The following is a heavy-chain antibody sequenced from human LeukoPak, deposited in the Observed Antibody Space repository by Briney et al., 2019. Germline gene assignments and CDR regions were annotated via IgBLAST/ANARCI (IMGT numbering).Heavy chain of an antibody. Sequence: SVKVSCKASGGTFSSYAISWVRQAPGQGLEWMGGIIPIFGTANYAQKFQGRVTITADESTSTAYMELSSLRSEDTAVYYCAREWADEADDSSPHHYFDYWGQGTLVTVSS. D-gene: IGHD3-22*01. CDR1: GGTFSSYA. V-gene: IGHV1-69*13. CDR2: IIPIFGTA. J-gene: IGHJ4*02. CDR3: AREWADEADDSSPHHYFDY.